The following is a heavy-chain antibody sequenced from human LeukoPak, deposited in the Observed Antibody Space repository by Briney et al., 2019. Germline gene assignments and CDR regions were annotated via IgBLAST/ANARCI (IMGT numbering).Heavy chain of an antibody. CDR1: GYTFTSYG. CDR3: AGVGGATDAFDI. Sequence: GASVKVSCKASGYTFTSYGISWVRQAPGQGLEWMGWINPNSGGTNYAQKFQGRVTMTRDTSISTAYMELSRLRSDDTAVYYCAGVGGATDAFDIWGQGTMVTVSS. D-gene: IGHD1-26*01. CDR2: INPNSGGT. V-gene: IGHV1-2*02. J-gene: IGHJ3*02.